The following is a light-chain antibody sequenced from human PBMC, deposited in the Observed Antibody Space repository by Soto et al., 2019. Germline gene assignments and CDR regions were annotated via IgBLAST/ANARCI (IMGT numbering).Light chain of an antibody. CDR3: AAWDDSLRGRV. V-gene: IGLV1-44*01. CDR1: TSNIGANP. CDR2: TND. J-gene: IGLJ3*02. Sequence: QSVLTQPPSASGTPGQRGTMSCSGATSNIGANPVNWYRQLPGTAPKLLIYTNDQRPSGVPDRFSGSKSGTSASLAISGLQSEDEADYYCAAWDDSLRGRVFGGGTKVTVL.